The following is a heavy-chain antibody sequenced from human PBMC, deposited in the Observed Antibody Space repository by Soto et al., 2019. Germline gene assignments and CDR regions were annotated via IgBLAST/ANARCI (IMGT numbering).Heavy chain of an antibody. CDR3: ERHRYPSSTSRSVWDPYSGYDHTFDY. CDR2: IYYSVST. D-gene: IGHD5-12*01. Sequence: SETLSLTCTVSGGSISSGGYYWSWIRQHPGKGLEWIGYIYYSVSTYYNPSLKSRVTISVDTSKNQFSLKLSSVTAADTAVYYCERHRYPSSTSRSVWDPYSGYDHTFDYWGKXTLGTVSS. J-gene: IGHJ4*02. V-gene: IGHV4-31*03. CDR1: GGSISSGGYY.